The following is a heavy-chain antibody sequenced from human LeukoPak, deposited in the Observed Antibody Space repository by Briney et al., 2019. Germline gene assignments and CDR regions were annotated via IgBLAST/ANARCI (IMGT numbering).Heavy chain of an antibody. CDR2: IKQDGSEK. J-gene: IGHJ1*01. Sequence: GGSLRLSCAASGFTFSSYWMSWVRQAPGKGLEWVANIKQDGSEKYYVDSVKGRFTISRDNAKNSLYLQMNSLRAEDTAVYYCARAPRDLIAEYFQHWGQGTLVTVSS. CDR3: ARAPRDLIAEYFQH. CDR1: GFTFSSYW. V-gene: IGHV3-7*01.